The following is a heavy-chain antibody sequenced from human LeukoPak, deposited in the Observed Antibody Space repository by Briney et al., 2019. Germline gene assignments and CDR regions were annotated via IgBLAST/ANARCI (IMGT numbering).Heavy chain of an antibody. V-gene: IGHV3-66*02. CDR3: ARDKGAARFPRNYYGMDV. J-gene: IGHJ6*02. CDR1: GFTVSSNY. CDR2: IYSGGST. D-gene: IGHD6-6*01. Sequence: GGSLRLSCAASGFTVSSNYMSWVRQAPGKGLEWVSVIYSGGSTYYADSVTGRFTISRDNSKNTLYLQMNSLRAEDTAVYYCARDKGAARFPRNYYGMDVWGQGTRVTVSS.